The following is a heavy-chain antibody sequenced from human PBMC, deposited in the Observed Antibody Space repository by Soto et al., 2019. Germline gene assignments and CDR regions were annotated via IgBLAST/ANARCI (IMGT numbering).Heavy chain of an antibody. J-gene: IGHJ6*02. Sequence: GGSLRLSCVASGFTSSTYSMNWVRQAPGKGLEWVSYISSGSGTIYYADSVKGRFTISRDNAKNSMFLQMNSLRDEDTAVYYCARDRDCSGGSCYSGYYYGMDVWGQGTTVTVSS. CDR3: ARDRDCSGGSCYSGYYYGMDV. D-gene: IGHD2-15*01. CDR1: GFTSSTYS. CDR2: ISSGSGTI. V-gene: IGHV3-48*02.